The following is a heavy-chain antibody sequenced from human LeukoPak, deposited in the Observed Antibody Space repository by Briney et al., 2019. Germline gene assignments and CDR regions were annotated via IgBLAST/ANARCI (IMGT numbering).Heavy chain of an antibody. CDR2: IYYSGST. CDR3: ARDSYYYDSSGYYVDAFDI. CDR1: GGSISNYY. Sequence: SETLSLTCTVSGGSISNYYWNWIRQPPGKGLEWIGYIYYSGSTNYNPSLKSRVTISVDTSKNQFSLKLSSVTAADTAVYYCARDSYYYDSSGYYVDAFDIWGQGTMVTVSS. V-gene: IGHV4-59*01. J-gene: IGHJ3*02. D-gene: IGHD3-22*01.